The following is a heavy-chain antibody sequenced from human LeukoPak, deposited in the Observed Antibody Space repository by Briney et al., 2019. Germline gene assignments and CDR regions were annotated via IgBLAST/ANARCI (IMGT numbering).Heavy chain of an antibody. D-gene: IGHD6-13*01. V-gene: IGHV3-21*01. J-gene: IGHJ4*02. CDR2: ISSSSSHI. Sequence: GGSLRLSCAASGFTFSSYSMNWVRQAPGKGLEWVSSISSSSSHIYYADSVKGRFTISRDNAKNSLYLQMNSLRAEDTAVYYCARNPRGSSSWSDYWGQGTLVTVSS. CDR3: ARNPRGSSSWSDY. CDR1: GFTFSSYS.